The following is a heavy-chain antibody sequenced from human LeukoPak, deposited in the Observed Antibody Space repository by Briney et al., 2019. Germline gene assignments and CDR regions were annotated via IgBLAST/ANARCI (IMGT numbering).Heavy chain of an antibody. Sequence: PGGSLRLSCAASGFTFSNYEMNWVRQAPGKGLEWVSYISGSGNTIHYADSVKGRFTISRDNAKNSLYLQMNSLRAEDTAVYYCAKRGVAGSSDYWGQGTLVTVSS. D-gene: IGHD6-19*01. CDR1: GFTFSNYE. J-gene: IGHJ4*02. V-gene: IGHV3-48*03. CDR2: ISGSGNTI. CDR3: AKRGVAGSSDY.